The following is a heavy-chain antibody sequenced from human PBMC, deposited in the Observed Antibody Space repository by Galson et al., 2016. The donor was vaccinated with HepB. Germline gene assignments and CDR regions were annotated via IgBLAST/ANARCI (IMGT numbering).Heavy chain of an antibody. CDR2: IKDDGSEK. CDR3: AREGRTGTSSYMGY. J-gene: IGHJ4*02. CDR1: GLTPSSYW. V-gene: IGHV3-7*03. Sequence: PLRLSCAASGLTPSSYWTNWVRQARGKGLEWGANIKDDGSEKNYVDSVMGRFTISRDNAKNSLYLQMNSLRPADTAFYYCAREGRTGTSSYMGYWGQGTLVTVSS. D-gene: IGHD2-2*01.